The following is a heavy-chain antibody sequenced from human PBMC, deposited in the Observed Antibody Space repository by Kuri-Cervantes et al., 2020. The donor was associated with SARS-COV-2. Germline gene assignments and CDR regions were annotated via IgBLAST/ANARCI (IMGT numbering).Heavy chain of an antibody. D-gene: IGHD2-15*01. V-gene: IGHV3-23*01. CDR2: ISGSGGST. CDR1: GFTFSCYA. Sequence: GEPLKIYCAASGFTFSCYAMSWVRQAPGKGLEWVSAISGSGGSTYYADSVKGRFTISRDNSKNALYLQMDSLRAEDTAVYYCAKAALGYCSGGSCYNNWFDPWGQGTLVTVSS. J-gene: IGHJ5*02. CDR3: AKAALGYCSGGSCYNNWFDP.